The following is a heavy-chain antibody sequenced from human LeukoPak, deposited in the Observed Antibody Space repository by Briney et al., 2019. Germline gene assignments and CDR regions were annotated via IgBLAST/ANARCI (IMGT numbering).Heavy chain of an antibody. D-gene: IGHD6-13*01. J-gene: IGHJ6*03. V-gene: IGHV3-30*02. CDR1: GFTFSTYG. CDR2: IRYDGSNK. Sequence: GGSLRLSCAASGFTFSTYGMHWVRQAPGKGLEWVAFIRYDGSNKYYADSVRGRFTISRDHSKDTLYLQMNSLRPEDTAVYYCAKDGNVAAAGTYYYYMDVWGKGTTVTVSS. CDR3: AKDGNVAAAGTYYYYMDV.